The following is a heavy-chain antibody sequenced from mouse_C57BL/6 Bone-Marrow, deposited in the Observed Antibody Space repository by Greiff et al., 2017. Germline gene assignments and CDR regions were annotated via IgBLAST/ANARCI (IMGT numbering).Heavy chain of an antibody. Sequence: QVQLQQPGAELVMPGASVKLSCKASGYTFTSYWMHWVKQRPGQGLEWIGEIDPSDSSTNYNQKFKGKSTLTVDKSSSTAYMQLSSLTSEDSAVYYCARNGSSSHFDVWVTGTTVTVSS. J-gene: IGHJ1*03. CDR2: IDPSDSST. V-gene: IGHV1-69*01. CDR1: GYTFTSYW. D-gene: IGHD1-1*01. CDR3: ARNGSSSHFDV.